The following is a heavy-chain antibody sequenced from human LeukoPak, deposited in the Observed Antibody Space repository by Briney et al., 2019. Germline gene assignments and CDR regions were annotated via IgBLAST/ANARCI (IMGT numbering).Heavy chain of an antibody. Sequence: GASVKVSCKASGYTFASYGISWVRQAPGQGLEWMGWISAYNGNTNYAQKLQGRVTVTTDTSTSTAYMELRSLRSDDTAVYYCARVVPDILTGYYSAFDIWGQGTMVTVSS. CDR1: GYTFASYG. D-gene: IGHD3-9*01. V-gene: IGHV1-18*01. CDR2: ISAYNGNT. CDR3: ARVVPDILTGYYSAFDI. J-gene: IGHJ3*02.